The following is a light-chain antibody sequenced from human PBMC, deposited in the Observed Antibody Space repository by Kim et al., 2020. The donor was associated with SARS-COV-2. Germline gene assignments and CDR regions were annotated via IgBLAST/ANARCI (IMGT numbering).Light chain of an antibody. J-gene: IGKJ5*01. CDR3: QQSNNLPIT. V-gene: IGKV1-12*01. Sequence: DVQMTQSPSSVSASVGDRVTITCRASQGIASWLAWYQVKPGKAPKLLIYAASGLPGGVPSRFSGSGSGTEFILTITSLQPEDCAMYYCQQSNNLPITFGQGTRLEIK. CDR1: QGIASW. CDR2: AAS.